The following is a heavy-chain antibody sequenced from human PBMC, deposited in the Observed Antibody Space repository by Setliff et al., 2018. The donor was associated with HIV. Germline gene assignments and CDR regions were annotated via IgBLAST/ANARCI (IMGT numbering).Heavy chain of an antibody. CDR2: IKEDGSEK. CDR1: GFTFSNFW. J-gene: IGHJ6*03. V-gene: IGHV3-7*03. Sequence: GGSLRLSCAASGFTFSNFWMHWVRQSPGKGLEWVANIKEDGSEKYYVDSVKGRFTISRDNAKNSLYLQMNSLRVKYTAVYYCVRAMDVWGKGTTVTVSS. CDR3: VRAMDV.